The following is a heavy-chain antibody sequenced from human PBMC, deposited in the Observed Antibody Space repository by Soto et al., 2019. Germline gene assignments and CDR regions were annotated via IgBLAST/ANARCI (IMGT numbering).Heavy chain of an antibody. D-gene: IGHD2-21*02. CDR2: ISGSGGST. V-gene: IGHV3-23*01. Sequence: PGGSLRLSCAASGFTFSSYAMSWVRQAPGKGLEWVSAISGSGGSTYYADSVKGRFTISRDNSKNTLYLQMNSLRAEDTAVYYCAKVYRVGVTTPYFEYWGQGTLVTVSS. CDR1: GFTFSSYA. CDR3: AKVYRVGVTTPYFEY. J-gene: IGHJ4*02.